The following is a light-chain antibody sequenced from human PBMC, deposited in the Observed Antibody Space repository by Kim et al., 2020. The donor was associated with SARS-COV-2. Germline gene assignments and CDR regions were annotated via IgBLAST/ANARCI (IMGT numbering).Light chain of an antibody. Sequence: EIVLTQSPATLSLSPGERATLSCRASQSVNNYLAWYQQRTGQAPRLLIYEVSKRADGIPARFSGSGSGTDFTLTISSLEAEDFAVYFCQQRSDWPPFTFGGGTKVDI. V-gene: IGKV3-11*01. CDR1: QSVNNY. CDR3: QQRSDWPPFT. CDR2: EVS. J-gene: IGKJ4*02.